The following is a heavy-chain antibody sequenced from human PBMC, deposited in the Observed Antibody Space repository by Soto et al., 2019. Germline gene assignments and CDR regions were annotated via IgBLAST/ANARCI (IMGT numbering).Heavy chain of an antibody. CDR3: ARSYSSSFDY. CDR2: IYYSGST. CDR1: GGSISSYY. D-gene: IGHD6-13*01. J-gene: IGHJ4*02. V-gene: IGHV4-59*08. Sequence: QVQLQESGPGLVKPSETLSLTCTVSGGSISSYYWSWIRQPPGKGLEWIGYIYYSGSTNYNPSLKSRDTIAVDTSKNQFSLKLSSVTAADTAVYYCARSYSSSFDYWGQGTLVTGYS.